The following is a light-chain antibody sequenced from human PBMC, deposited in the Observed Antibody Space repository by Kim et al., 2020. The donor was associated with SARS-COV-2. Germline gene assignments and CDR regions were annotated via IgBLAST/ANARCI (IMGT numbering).Light chain of an antibody. Sequence: QSCTISCTGTSSDVGGYNYVSWYQQHPGKAPKLMIYEVSKRPSGVPDRFSGSKSGNTASLTVSGLQAEDEADYYCSSYAGSNNVEVFGTGTKVTVL. CDR3: SSYAGSNNVEV. CDR2: EVS. J-gene: IGLJ1*01. CDR1: SSDVGGYNY. V-gene: IGLV2-8*01.